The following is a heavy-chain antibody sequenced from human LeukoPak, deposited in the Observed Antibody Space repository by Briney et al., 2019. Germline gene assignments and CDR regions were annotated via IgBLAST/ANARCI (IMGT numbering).Heavy chain of an antibody. CDR1: GLTFSSYG. CDR2: ISYDGSNK. D-gene: IGHD3-22*01. V-gene: IGHV3-30*18. CDR3: AKDSSGYFEYFQH. J-gene: IGHJ1*01. Sequence: PGGSLRLSCAASGLTFSSYGMHWVRQAPGKGLEWVAVISYDGSNKYYADYVKGRFTISRDNSKNTLYVQMNSLRAEDTAGYYCAKDSSGYFEYFQHWGQGTLVTVSS.